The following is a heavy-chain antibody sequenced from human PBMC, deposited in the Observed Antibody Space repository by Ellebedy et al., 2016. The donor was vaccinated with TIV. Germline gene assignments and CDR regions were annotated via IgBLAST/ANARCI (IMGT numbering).Heavy chain of an antibody. CDR2: ISHDGNDE. Sequence: GGSLRLSCAASGFNLSSYAVHWVRQAPGKGLEWVAVISHDGNDEYYADSVEGRFTISRDSSKKTLFLQMKSLRLDDTAVYFCARDSTDHWYFDLWGRGTRVTVSS. J-gene: IGHJ2*01. D-gene: IGHD2-21*02. V-gene: IGHV3-30*11. CDR1: GFNLSSYA. CDR3: ARDSTDHWYFDL.